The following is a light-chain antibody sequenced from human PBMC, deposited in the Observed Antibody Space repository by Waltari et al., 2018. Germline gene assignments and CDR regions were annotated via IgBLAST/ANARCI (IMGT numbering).Light chain of an antibody. CDR2: GAS. V-gene: IGKV3-20*01. Sequence: EIVLTQSPGTLSLSPGERATLSCRASQRVSSSYLAWYQQKPGQAPRLLIYGASSRATGSPDRFSGSGSETDFTLTISRLEPEDFAVYYCQQYGSSFLFTFGPGTKVDIK. CDR1: QRVSSSY. CDR3: QQYGSSFLFT. J-gene: IGKJ3*01.